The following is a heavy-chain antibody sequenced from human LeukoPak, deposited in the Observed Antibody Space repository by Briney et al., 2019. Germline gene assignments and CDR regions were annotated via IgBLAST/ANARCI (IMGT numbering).Heavy chain of an antibody. CDR3: YTLGTGS. CDR2: IKSKSAGGTT. CDR1: GFTFYDAW. D-gene: IGHD1-1*01. Sequence: GGSLRLSCVASGFTFYDAWMNWVRQAPGKGLDWIGRIKSKSAGGTTDYAAPVKDKFNISRDDSKNTLYLEMNFLKPEDTGVYCCYTLGTGSWGQGTLVTVSS. V-gene: IGHV3-15*01. J-gene: IGHJ5*02.